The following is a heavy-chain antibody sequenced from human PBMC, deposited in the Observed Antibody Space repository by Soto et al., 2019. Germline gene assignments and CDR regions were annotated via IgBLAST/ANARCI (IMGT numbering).Heavy chain of an antibody. V-gene: IGHV5-51*01. CDR2: IYPGDSDT. CDR1: GYSFTSYW. Sequence: GESLKISCKGSGYSFTSYWIGWVRQMPGKGLEWMGIIYPGDSDTRYSPSFQGQVTISADKSISTAYLQWSSLKASDTAMYYCARQFYYYISVYYYHDAFDIWGQGTMVPVSS. CDR3: ARQFYYYISVYYYHDAFDI. J-gene: IGHJ3*02. D-gene: IGHD3-22*01.